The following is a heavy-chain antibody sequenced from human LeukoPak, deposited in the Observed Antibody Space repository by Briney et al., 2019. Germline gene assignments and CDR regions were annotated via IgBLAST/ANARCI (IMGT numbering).Heavy chain of an antibody. D-gene: IGHD6-19*01. CDR1: GFTVSSNY. CDR2: IYSGGST. V-gene: IGHV3-66*01. CDR3: ARDLRYSSGYVA. J-gene: IGHJ4*02. Sequence: GGSLRLSCAASGFTVSSNYMSWVRQAPGKGLEWVSVIYSGGSTYYADSVKGRFTISRDNSKNTLYLQMNSLRAEDTAVYYCARDLRYSSGYVAWGQGTLVTVSS.